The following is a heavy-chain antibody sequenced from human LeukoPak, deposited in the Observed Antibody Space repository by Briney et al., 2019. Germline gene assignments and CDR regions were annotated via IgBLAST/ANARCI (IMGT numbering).Heavy chain of an antibody. Sequence: QSSETLSLTCTVSGGSISSYYWGWIWQPPGKGLEWIAYISDIGSINYNPSLKSRVTISLDTSKNQFSLKLSSVTAADTAVYYCAGHHPRNTVDFWGQGTLVTVSS. CDR1: GGSISSYY. D-gene: IGHD2-8*02. V-gene: IGHV4-59*08. CDR2: ISDIGSI. CDR3: AGHHPRNTVDF. J-gene: IGHJ4*02.